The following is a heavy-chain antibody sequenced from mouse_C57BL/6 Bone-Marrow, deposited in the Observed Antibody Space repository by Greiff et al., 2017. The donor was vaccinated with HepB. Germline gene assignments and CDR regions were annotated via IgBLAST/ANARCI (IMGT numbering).Heavy chain of an antibody. J-gene: IGHJ4*01. V-gene: IGHV3-6*01. CDR2: ISYDGSN. CDR1: GYSITSGYY. D-gene: IGHD1-1*01. Sequence: EVQLQQSGPGLVKPSQSLSLTCSVPGYSITSGYYWNWIRQFPGNKLEWMGYISYDGSNNYNPSLKNRISITRDTSKNQFFLKLNSVTTEDTATYYCARDYYGSSRGYAMDYWGQGTSVTVSS. CDR3: ARDYYGSSRGYAMDY.